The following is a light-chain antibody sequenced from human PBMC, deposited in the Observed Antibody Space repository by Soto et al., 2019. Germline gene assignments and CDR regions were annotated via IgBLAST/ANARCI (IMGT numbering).Light chain of an antibody. V-gene: IGLV2-14*01. CDR1: SSDIGDYNY. CDR2: EAS. CDR3: SSFTRSSTLLYV. Sequence: QSVLTQPASVSGSPGQSITISCTGSSSDIGDYNYVSWYQHHPGTAPKLMIYEASHRPSGVSDRFSGSKSGNTASLTISGLQAADEADYYCSSFTRSSTLLYVFGTGTKVTVL. J-gene: IGLJ1*01.